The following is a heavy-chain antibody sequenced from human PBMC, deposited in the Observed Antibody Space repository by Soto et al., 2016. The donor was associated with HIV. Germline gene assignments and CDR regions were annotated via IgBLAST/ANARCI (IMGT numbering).Heavy chain of an antibody. Sequence: EVQLVESGGGLVQPGGSLRLSCAASGFSVTRYYMSWVRQAPGKGLEWVSVIQTDGRTYHADSMKGRFTISRDDSKHRLGYLLLCEGILLWIGEFSRGPDGMDVWGQGTTVTVSS. D-gene: IGHD3-10*01. V-gene: IGHV3-66*01. CDR2: IQTDGRT. J-gene: IGHJ6*02. CDR1: GFSVTRYY. CDR3: RGPDGMDV.